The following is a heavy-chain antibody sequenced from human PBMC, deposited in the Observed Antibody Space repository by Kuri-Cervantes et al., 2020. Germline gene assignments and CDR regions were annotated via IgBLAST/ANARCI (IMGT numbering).Heavy chain of an antibody. Sequence: ASVKVSCKASGYTFTSYDIIWVRQATGQGLEWMGWMNPNSGNTGYAQKFQGRVTMTRNTSISTAYMELSSLRSEDTAVYYCARPGVDDGAVDYWGQGTLVTVSS. CDR1: GYTFTSYD. J-gene: IGHJ4*02. V-gene: IGHV1-8*01. CDR3: ARPGVDDGAVDY. D-gene: IGHD2-8*01. CDR2: MNPNSGNT.